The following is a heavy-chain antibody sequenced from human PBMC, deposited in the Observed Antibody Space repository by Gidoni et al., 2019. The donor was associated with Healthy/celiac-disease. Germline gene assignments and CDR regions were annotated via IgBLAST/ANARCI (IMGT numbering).Heavy chain of an antibody. J-gene: IGHJ4*02. CDR1: AFPFSDYY. Sequence: QVQLVSSGGGLVKPGASLTLSCAASAFPFSDYYMSWIRQAPGKGLEWVSYIGSSGSTIYNADSVKGRFTISRDNAKNSLYLQMNSLRAEDTAVYYCARASLACSGGSCYSDYWGQGTLVTVSS. D-gene: IGHD2-15*01. CDR3: ARASLACSGGSCYSDY. V-gene: IGHV3-11*01. CDR2: IGSSGSTI.